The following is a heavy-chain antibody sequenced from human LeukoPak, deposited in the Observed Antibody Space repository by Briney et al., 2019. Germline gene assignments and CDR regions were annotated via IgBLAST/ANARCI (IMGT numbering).Heavy chain of an antibody. D-gene: IGHD1-14*01. V-gene: IGHV1-8*01. CDR2: MNPNSGNT. CDR1: GYTFTSYD. J-gene: IGHJ6*03. Sequence: ASVKVSCKASGYTFTSYDINWVRQATGQGLEWMGWMNPNSGNTGYAQKFQGRVTMTRNTSISTAYMELSSLRSEDTAVYYCARALRKIRPGYYYYMDGWGKGATGTVS. CDR3: ARALRKIRPGYYYYMDG.